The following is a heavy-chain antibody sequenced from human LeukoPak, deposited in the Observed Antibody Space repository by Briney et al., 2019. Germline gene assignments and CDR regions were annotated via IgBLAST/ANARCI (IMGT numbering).Heavy chain of an antibody. CDR1: GFTSSSYW. V-gene: IGHV3-74*01. Sequence: PGGSLRLSCAASGFTSSSYWMHWVRQAPGKGLVWVSRINGGGSSTNNADSVKGRFTISRDNAKNTLYLQMNSLRGEDTAVYYCARGPSSNWGDFDYWGQGTLVIASS. CDR2: INGGGSST. D-gene: IGHD7-27*01. CDR3: ARGPSSNWGDFDY. J-gene: IGHJ4*02.